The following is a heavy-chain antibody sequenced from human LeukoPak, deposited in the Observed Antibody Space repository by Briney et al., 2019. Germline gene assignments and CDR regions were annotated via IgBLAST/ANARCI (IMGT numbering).Heavy chain of an antibody. Sequence: SETLSLNCTVSGGSISSYYWSWIRQPRGKGLEWIGYIYYSGSTNYNPSLKSRVTISVDTSKNQFSLKLSSVTAADTAVYYCARGGYYDWFDPWGQGTLVTVSS. V-gene: IGHV4-59*01. CDR1: GGSISSYY. D-gene: IGHD3-22*01. J-gene: IGHJ5*02. CDR2: IYYSGST. CDR3: ARGGYYDWFDP.